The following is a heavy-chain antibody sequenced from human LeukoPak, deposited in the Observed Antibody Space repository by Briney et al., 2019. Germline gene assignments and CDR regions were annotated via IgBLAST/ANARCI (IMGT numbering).Heavy chain of an antibody. CDR2: ISGGGVST. V-gene: IGHV3-23*01. D-gene: IGHD5-12*01. Sequence: GGSLRLSCAASGFTFSNYAMSWFRQAPEKGLEWVSAISGGGVSTYYADSVKGRFTISRDNSKNTLYLQMNSLRAEDTALYYCAGRHATILYWGQGTLVTVSS. CDR1: GFTFSNYA. J-gene: IGHJ4*02. CDR3: AGRHATILY.